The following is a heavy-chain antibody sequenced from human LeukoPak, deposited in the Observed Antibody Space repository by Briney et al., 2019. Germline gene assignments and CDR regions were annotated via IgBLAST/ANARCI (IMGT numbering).Heavy chain of an antibody. J-gene: IGHJ5*02. CDR1: GYTFTGYY. D-gene: IGHD6-19*01. Sequence: GASVKVSCKASGYTFTGYYMHWVRQAPGQGLEWMGWINPNSGGTNYAQKFQGRVTMTRDTSISTAYMELSRLRSDDTAVYYCARDCCVDIAVAGLNWFDPWGQGTLVTVSS. CDR3: ARDCCVDIAVAGLNWFDP. CDR2: INPNSGGT. V-gene: IGHV1-2*02.